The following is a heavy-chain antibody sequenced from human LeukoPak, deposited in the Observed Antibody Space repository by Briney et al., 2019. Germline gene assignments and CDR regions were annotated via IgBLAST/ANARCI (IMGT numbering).Heavy chain of an antibody. J-gene: IGHJ4*02. CDR1: GYTFTGYY. Sequence: GASVKVSCKASGYTFTGYYMHWVRQAPGQGLEWMGWINANSGGTNYAQKLQGRVTMTRDTSISTAYKELSRLRSDDTAVYYCARYSTVTVYYFDYWGQGTLVTVSS. V-gene: IGHV1-2*02. CDR3: ARYSTVTVYYFDY. D-gene: IGHD4-17*01. CDR2: INANSGGT.